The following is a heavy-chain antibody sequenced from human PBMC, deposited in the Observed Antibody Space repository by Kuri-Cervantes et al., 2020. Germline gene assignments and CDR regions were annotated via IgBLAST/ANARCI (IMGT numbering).Heavy chain of an antibody. CDR3: ARESGETDAFDI. CDR1: GFTFSSYG. CDR2: IWYDGSNK. J-gene: IGHJ3*02. D-gene: IGHD7-27*01. V-gene: IGHV3-33*01. Sequence: GESLKISCAASGFTFSSYGMHWVRQAPGKGLEWVAVIWYDGSNKYYADSVKGRFTISRDNSKNTLYLQMNSLRAEDTAVYYCARESGETDAFDIWGQGTMVTVSS.